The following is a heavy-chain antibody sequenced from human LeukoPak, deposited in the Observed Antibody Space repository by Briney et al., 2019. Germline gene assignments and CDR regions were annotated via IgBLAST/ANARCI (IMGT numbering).Heavy chain of an antibody. J-gene: IGHJ5*02. Sequence: PSETLSLTCTVSGGSISSGGYYWSWIRQHPGKGLEWIGYIYYSGSTYYNPSLKSRVTISVDTSKNQFSLKLSSVTAADTAVYYCARVWFGGDSRFDPWGQGTLVTVSS. CDR3: ARVWFGGDSRFDP. V-gene: IGHV4-31*03. D-gene: IGHD3-10*01. CDR2: IYYSGST. CDR1: GGSISSGGYY.